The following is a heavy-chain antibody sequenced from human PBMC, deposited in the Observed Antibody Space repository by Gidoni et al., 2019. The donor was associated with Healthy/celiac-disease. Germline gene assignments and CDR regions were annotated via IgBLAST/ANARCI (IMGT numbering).Heavy chain of an antibody. CDR2: IYHSGST. V-gene: IGHV4-38-2*02. D-gene: IGHD3-9*01. Sequence: HVQLQDSGPGLVKPSATLSLPCAVSGYSLSSGYYWGWIRQAPGKGLGWIGSIYHSGSTYSDPSLKSRVTISVDTSKNQFSLKLSSVTAADTAVYYCARDKVYFGWLFGVNWFDPWGQGTLVTVSS. CDR3: ARDKVYFGWLFGVNWFDP. J-gene: IGHJ5*02. CDR1: GYSLSSGYY.